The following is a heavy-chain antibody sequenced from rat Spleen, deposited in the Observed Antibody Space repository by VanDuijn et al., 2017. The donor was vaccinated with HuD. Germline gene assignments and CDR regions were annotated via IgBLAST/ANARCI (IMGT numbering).Heavy chain of an antibody. CDR2: ISYEGSAT. Sequence: EVQLVESGGGLVQPGRSMKLSCAASGLSFSNYDMAWVRQAPKKGLEWVASISYEGSATYYGDSVKGRFTISRDNAKSTLYLQMDSLRSEDTATYYCARQGYLRDWYFDFWGPGTMVTVSS. CDR1: GLSFSNYD. V-gene: IGHV5-22*01. CDR3: ARQGYLRDWYFDF. J-gene: IGHJ1*01. D-gene: IGHD2-7*01.